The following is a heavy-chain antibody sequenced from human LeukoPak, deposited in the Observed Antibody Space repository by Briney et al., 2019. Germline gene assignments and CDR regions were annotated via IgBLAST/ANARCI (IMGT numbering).Heavy chain of an antibody. Sequence: GGSLRLSCAASGFTFSSYAMSWVRQAPGKGLEWVSAISCSGGSTYYADSVKGRFTISRDNCKHTLYLQMNSLRAQHTDVYYCAKALDSSGYYFPFDAFDILRQGTMVTVSS. CDR2: ISCSGGST. V-gene: IGHV3-23*01. J-gene: IGHJ3*02. CDR1: GFTFSSYA. D-gene: IGHD3-22*01. CDR3: AKALDSSGYYFPFDAFDI.